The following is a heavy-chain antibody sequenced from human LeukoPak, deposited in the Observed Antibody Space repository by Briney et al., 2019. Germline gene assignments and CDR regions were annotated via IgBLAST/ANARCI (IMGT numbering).Heavy chain of an antibody. CDR3: ARGEPVLAYCGGDCSMIDP. Sequence: ASVKLSCKASGYTFTGYYMHWVRQAPGQGLGWMGWINPNSGGANYAQKFQGRVTMTRDTSISTAYMELSRLRSDDTPVYYCARGEPVLAYCGGDCSMIDPWGQGPLVTVSS. J-gene: IGHJ5*02. V-gene: IGHV1-2*02. CDR2: INPNSGGA. CDR1: GYTFTGYY. D-gene: IGHD2-21*01.